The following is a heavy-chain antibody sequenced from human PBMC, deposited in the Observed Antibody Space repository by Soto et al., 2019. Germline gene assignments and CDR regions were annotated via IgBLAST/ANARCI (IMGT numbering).Heavy chain of an antibody. D-gene: IGHD2-21*02. CDR2: ISAYNGNT. CDR3: ARERNIVVVTAHFDY. CDR1: GYTFTSYG. V-gene: IGHV1-18*01. Sequence: QVQLVQSGAEVKKPGASVKVSCKASGYTFTSYGISWVRQAPGQGLEWMGWISAYNGNTNYAQKLQGRVTMTTDTPTSTAYMELRSLRSDDTAVYYCARERNIVVVTAHFDYWGQGTLVTVSS. J-gene: IGHJ4*02.